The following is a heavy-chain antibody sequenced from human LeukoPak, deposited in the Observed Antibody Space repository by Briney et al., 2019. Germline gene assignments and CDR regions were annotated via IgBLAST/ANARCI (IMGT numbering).Heavy chain of an antibody. V-gene: IGHV3-9*01. D-gene: IGHD2/OR15-2a*01. CDR3: AKERTTDEYYGMAV. CDR1: GFTFDDYA. J-gene: IGHJ6*02. CDR2: ISRTSSNL. Sequence: RSLTLSCAASGFTFDDYAMHWVRKAPGKGLEWVSAISRTSSNLAYEDSVKGRFTITTDNSKNSLYLQMNRLRPADTALYYCAKERTTDEYYGMAVWGQGTMVTVSS.